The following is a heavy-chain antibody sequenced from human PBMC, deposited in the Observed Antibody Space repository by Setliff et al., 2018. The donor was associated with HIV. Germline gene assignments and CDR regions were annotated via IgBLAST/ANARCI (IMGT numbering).Heavy chain of an antibody. V-gene: IGHV3-11*03. CDR3: ASSPKIVVVPAALDP. CDR1: GFTFSAYY. Sequence: LRLSCAASGFTFSAYYMSWIRQAPGKGLEWVSYISSSSSYTNYADSVKGRFTISRDNSKNTLYLQMNSLRAEDTAVYYCASSPKIVVVPAALDPRGQGTLVTVSS. J-gene: IGHJ5*02. CDR2: ISSSSSYT. D-gene: IGHD2-2*01.